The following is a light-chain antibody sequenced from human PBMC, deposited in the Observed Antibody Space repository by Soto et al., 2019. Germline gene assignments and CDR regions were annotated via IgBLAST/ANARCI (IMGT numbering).Light chain of an antibody. V-gene: IGLV1-44*01. CDR1: SSNIGTNT. CDR3: AAWDDSLKGVV. Sequence: SVLTQPPSASGTPGQRVTISCSGSSSNIGTNTVNWYYQLPGTAPKLLIYRNNQRPSGVPDRFSGSKSGTSASLAISGLQSEDEGDYYCAAWDDSLKGVVFGGGTKLTVL. J-gene: IGLJ2*01. CDR2: RNN.